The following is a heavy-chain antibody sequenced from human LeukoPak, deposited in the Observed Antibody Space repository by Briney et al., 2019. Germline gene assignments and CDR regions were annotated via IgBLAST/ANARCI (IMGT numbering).Heavy chain of an antibody. Sequence: ASVKVTCKASGYTFTSYCISWVRQAPGQGLEWMGWISAYNGNTNYAQKLQGRVTMTTDTSTSTAYMELRSLRSDDTAVYYCASTPRHYDILTGYGVFYGMYVCSRETTVTVSS. D-gene: IGHD3-9*01. CDR1: GYTFTSYC. V-gene: IGHV1-18*01. CDR3: ASTPRHYDILTGYGVFYGMYV. J-gene: IGHJ6*02. CDR2: ISAYNGNT.